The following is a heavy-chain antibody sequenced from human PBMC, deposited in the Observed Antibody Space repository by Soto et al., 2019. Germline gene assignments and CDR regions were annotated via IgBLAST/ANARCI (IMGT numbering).Heavy chain of an antibody. J-gene: IGHJ5*02. CDR3: ARYDAESGSNKLDP. CDR2: IYYTGNT. V-gene: IGHV4-61*03. D-gene: IGHD3-3*01. CDR1: GGSVSSRSHF. Sequence: QGQLQESGPGVVKPSDTLSVTCTVSGGSVSSRSHFWSWIRQPPGGGLQWIGYIYYTGNTNYRPSLKTRATLSVDTSRNHFSLRLTSVTAADTAIYYCARYDAESGSNKLDPWGQGTLVTVSS.